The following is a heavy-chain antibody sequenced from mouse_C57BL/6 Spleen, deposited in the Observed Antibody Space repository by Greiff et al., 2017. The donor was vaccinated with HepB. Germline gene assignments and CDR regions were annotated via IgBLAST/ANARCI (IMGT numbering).Heavy chain of an antibody. CDR2: ISSGGDYI. D-gene: IGHD4-1*01. CDR1: GFTFSSYA. J-gene: IGHJ2*01. V-gene: IGHV5-9-1*02. Sequence: EVHLVESGEGLVKPGGSLKLSCAASGFTFSSYAMSWVRQTPEKRLEWVAYISSGGDYIYYADTVKGRFTISRDNARNTLYLQMSSLKSEDTAMYYCTRGGETGNYFDYWGQGTTLTVSS. CDR3: TRGGETGNYFDY.